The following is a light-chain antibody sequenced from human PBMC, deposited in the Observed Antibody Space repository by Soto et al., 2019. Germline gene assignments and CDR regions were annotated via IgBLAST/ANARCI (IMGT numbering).Light chain of an antibody. CDR2: QAS. CDR3: QQYNSYWT. CDR1: QSISSW. Sequence: DIQMTQSPSTLSAAVGDRVTITCRAGQSISSWLAWYQQKPGKAPKLLIYQASTLESGVPLRFSGGGSGTEFTLTISSLQPDDFATYFCQQYNSYWTFGQGTKVDIK. V-gene: IGKV1-5*03. J-gene: IGKJ1*01.